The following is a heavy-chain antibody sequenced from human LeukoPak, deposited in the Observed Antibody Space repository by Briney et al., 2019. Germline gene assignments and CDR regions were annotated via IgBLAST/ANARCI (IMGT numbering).Heavy chain of an antibody. V-gene: IGHV3-23*01. J-gene: IGHJ4*02. CDR1: GFTFSSYA. CDR2: ISGSGGST. D-gene: IGHD3-10*01. Sequence: PGGSLRLSCAASGFTFSSYAMSWVRQAPGEGLEWVSAISGSGGSTYYADSVKGRFTISGDNSKNTLYLQMNSLRAEDTAVYYCAKEKGGSGSYYCIDYWGQGTLVTVSS. CDR3: AKEKGGSGSYYCIDY.